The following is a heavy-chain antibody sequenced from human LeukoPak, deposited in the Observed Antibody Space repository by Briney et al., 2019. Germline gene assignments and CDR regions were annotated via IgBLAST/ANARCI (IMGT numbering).Heavy chain of an antibody. D-gene: IGHD3-10*01. CDR1: GYTLTELS. J-gene: IGHJ5*02. Sequence: ASVKVSCKVSGYTLTELSMHWVRQAPGKGLEWMGGFDPEDGETIYAQKFQGRVTMTEDTSTDTAYMELSSLRSDDTAVYYCARALWGSGSYYNGHWFDPWGQGTLVTVSS. CDR2: FDPEDGET. CDR3: ARALWGSGSYYNGHWFDP. V-gene: IGHV1-24*01.